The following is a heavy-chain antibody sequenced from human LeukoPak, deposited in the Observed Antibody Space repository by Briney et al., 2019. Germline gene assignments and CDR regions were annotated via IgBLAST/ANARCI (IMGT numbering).Heavy chain of an antibody. Sequence: SETLSLTCTVSGGSISDAAYYWSWIRQPPGKGLEWIGRIYTSGSTNYNPSLKSRVTMSVDTSKNQFSLKLSSVTAADTAVYYCARGGGRRHEIDYWGQGTLVTVSS. CDR2: IYTSGST. V-gene: IGHV4-61*08. D-gene: IGHD3-16*01. CDR1: GGSISDAAYY. J-gene: IGHJ4*02. CDR3: ARGGGRRHEIDY.